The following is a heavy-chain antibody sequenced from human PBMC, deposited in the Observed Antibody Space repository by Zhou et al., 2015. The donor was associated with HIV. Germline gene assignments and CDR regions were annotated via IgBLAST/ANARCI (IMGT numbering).Heavy chain of an antibody. V-gene: IGHV3-33*01. J-gene: IGHJ6*03. CDR3: ARGRSARGWNYYMDV. D-gene: IGHD6-19*01. CDR2: IWYDLSNK. Sequence: QVQLVESGGGVVQPGRSLRLSCAASGFTFSSYGMHWVRQAPGKGLEWVAVIWYDLSNKYYADSVKGRFTISRDNSKNTLYLQMNSLRAEDTAVYYCARGRSARGWNYYMDVWGKGTTVTVSS. CDR1: GFTFSSYG.